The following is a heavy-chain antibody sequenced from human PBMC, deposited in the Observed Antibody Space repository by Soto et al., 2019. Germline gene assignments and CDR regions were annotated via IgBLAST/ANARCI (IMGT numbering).Heavy chain of an antibody. J-gene: IGHJ4*02. V-gene: IGHV3-23*01. CDR2: ISGSGGST. Sequence: GGSLRLSCAASGFTFSSYAMSWVRQAPGKGLEWVSAISGSGGSTYYADSVKGRFTISRDNSKNTLYLQMNSLRAEDTAVYYCAIVKGPYTTSPLIDFSGQGTLVTVSS. CDR3: AIVKGPYTTSPLIDF. D-gene: IGHD4-4*01. CDR1: GFTFSSYA.